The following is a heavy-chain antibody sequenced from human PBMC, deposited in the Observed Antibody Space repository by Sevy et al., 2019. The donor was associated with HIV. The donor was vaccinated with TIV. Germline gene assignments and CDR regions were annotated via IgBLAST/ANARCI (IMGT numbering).Heavy chain of an antibody. D-gene: IGHD6-25*01. CDR1: GGSISSYL. Sequence: ASVKVSCKLSGGSISSYLVTWVRQAPGQGLEWMGGIIPIIGSPNYAQRFQGRLTITADTSTKTAYMDLSSLNSEDTAVYYCARDYSIAASGTPSAFDLWGQGTMVTVSS. V-gene: IGHV1-69*06. J-gene: IGHJ3*01. CDR2: IIPIIGSP. CDR3: ARDYSIAASGTPSAFDL.